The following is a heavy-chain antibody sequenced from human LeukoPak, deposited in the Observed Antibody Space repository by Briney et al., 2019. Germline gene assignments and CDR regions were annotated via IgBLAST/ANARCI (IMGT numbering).Heavy chain of an antibody. CDR2: ISWNSGSI. CDR3: AKDSGSYLGY. V-gene: IGHV3-9*01. D-gene: IGHD3-10*01. CDR1: GFTFDDYA. Sequence: GGSLRLSCAASGFTFDDYAMHWVRQAPGKGLEWVSGISWNSGSIGYADSVKGRFTISRDNSKNTLYLQMNSLRAEDTAVYYCAKDSGSYLGYWGQGTLVTVSS. J-gene: IGHJ4*02.